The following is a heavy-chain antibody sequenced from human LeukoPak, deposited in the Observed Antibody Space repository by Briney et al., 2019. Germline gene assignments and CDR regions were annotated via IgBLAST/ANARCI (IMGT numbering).Heavy chain of an antibody. V-gene: IGHV5-51*01. CDR3: ARHSRETEGRWLDP. CDR1: GYSFTNYW. Sequence: GESLKISCKGSGYSFTNYWIGWVRQMPGKGLEWMGIIYPGNSDTTYSPSFQGQVTISADKSISTAYLQWSSLKASDTAMYYCARHSRETEGRWLDPWGQGTLVTVSS. D-gene: IGHD5-24*01. CDR2: IYPGNSDT. J-gene: IGHJ5*02.